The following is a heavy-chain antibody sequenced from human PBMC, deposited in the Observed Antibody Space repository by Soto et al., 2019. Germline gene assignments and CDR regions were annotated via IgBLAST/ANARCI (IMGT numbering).Heavy chain of an antibody. J-gene: IGHJ4*02. D-gene: IGHD6-13*01. CDR2: IKRKTDGGTT. Sequence: EVQLVESGGGLVKPGGSLRLSCAASGFTFSNAWMSWVRQAPGKGLEWVGRIKRKTDGGTTDYAAPVKGRFTISRDDSKNTLYLQMNSLNTEYPAVYYCAKSAAHDYWGQGTLVTVSS. V-gene: IGHV3-15*01. CDR1: GFTFSNAW. CDR3: AKSAAHDY.